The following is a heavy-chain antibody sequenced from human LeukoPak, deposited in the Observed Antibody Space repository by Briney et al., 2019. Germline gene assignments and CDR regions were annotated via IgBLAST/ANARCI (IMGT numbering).Heavy chain of an antibody. J-gene: IGHJ6*02. CDR2: ISYDGSNK. D-gene: IGHD3-10*01. CDR3: AKDQGSEHYYYYGMDV. Sequence: PGRSLRLSCAASGFTFSSYGMHWVRQAPGKGLEWVAVISYDGSNKYYADSVKGRSTISRDNSKNTLYLQMNSLRAEDTAVYYCAKDQGSEHYYYYGMDVWGQGTTVTVSS. V-gene: IGHV3-30*18. CDR1: GFTFSSYG.